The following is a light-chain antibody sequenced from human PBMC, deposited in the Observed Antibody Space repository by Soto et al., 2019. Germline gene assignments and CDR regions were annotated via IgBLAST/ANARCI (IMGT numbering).Light chain of an antibody. Sequence: DIQMTQSPSALSASIGDRVTITCRASQSISSWLAWYQQKPGKAPKLLIYDASSLESGVPSRFSGSGSGTEFTLTISSLQPDDFATYYCQHLGTFGQGTKVDIK. V-gene: IGKV1-5*01. CDR2: DAS. CDR3: QHLGT. CDR1: QSISSW. J-gene: IGKJ1*01.